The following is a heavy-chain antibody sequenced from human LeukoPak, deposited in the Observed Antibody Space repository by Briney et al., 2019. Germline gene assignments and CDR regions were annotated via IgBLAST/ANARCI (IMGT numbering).Heavy chain of an antibody. Sequence: PGGSLRLSCAASGCTFSSYSRNWVRQAPGKGLEWVSSISSSSSYIYYADSVKGRFTISRDNSKNTLYLQMTSLRAEDTAVYSCAKENYMITFGGVTYFDYWGQGTLVTVSS. CDR2: ISSSSSYI. CDR1: GCTFSSYS. D-gene: IGHD3-16*01. J-gene: IGHJ4*02. CDR3: AKENYMITFGGVTYFDY. V-gene: IGHV3-21*01.